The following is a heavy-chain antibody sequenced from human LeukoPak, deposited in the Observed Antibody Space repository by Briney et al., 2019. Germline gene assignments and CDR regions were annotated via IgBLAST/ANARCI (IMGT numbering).Heavy chain of an antibody. Sequence: GGSLRLSCAASGFTFSSYAMSWVRQAPGKGLEWVSAISGSGGSTYYADSVKGRFTISRDNSKNTLYLQMNSLRAEDTALYYCAKKRYCSSTSCYDAFDIWGQGTMVTVSS. CDR1: GFTFSSYA. CDR3: AKKRYCSSTSCYDAFDI. CDR2: ISGSGGST. J-gene: IGHJ3*02. V-gene: IGHV3-23*01. D-gene: IGHD2-2*01.